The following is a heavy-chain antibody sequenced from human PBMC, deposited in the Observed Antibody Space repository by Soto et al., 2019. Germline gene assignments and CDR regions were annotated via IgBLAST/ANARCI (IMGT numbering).Heavy chain of an antibody. V-gene: IGHV1-2*04. Sequence: QVQLVQSGAEVKKPGASVKVSCKASGYIFPDYYVHWVRQAPGEGLEWMGRINPNGGGTNYAQKVEGWVTMTTDTSISTAYMELSRLNFDDTAVYYCARGEQLVHFDSWGQGTLVTVSS. J-gene: IGHJ4*01. CDR3: ARGEQLVHFDS. CDR2: INPNGGGT. D-gene: IGHD6-6*01. CDR1: GYIFPDYY.